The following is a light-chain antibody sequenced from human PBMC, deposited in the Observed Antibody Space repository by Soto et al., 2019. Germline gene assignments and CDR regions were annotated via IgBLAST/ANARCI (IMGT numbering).Light chain of an antibody. CDR1: QSISSY. CDR2: AAS. V-gene: IGKV1-39*01. Sequence: DIQMTQSPSSLSASVGDRVTITCRASQSISSYLNWYQQKPGKAPKLLIYAASSLQSGVPSRFSGSGSGTDFTLTIGSLQPEDFATYYCQQVYSYPWTFGQGTRWIS. J-gene: IGKJ1*01. CDR3: QQVYSYPWT.